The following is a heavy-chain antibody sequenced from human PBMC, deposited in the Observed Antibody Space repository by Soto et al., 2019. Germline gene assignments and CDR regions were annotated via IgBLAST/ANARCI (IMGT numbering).Heavy chain of an antibody. CDR1: GGSLSSYY. CDR3: ARGKYSGSYYDWFDP. CDR2: VYYSGNT. Sequence: SETLSLTCTVSGGSLSSYYWTWIRQPPGKGLEWIGYVYYSGNTNYNPSLKSRVTISVDTSKNQFSLKLSSVTAADTAVYYCARGKYSGSYYDWFDPWGQGTLVTVSS. J-gene: IGHJ5*02. V-gene: IGHV4-59*01. D-gene: IGHD1-26*01.